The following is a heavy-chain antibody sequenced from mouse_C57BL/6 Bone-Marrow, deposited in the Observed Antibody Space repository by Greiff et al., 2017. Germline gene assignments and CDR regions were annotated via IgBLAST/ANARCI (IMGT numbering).Heavy chain of an antibody. D-gene: IGHD1-1*01. V-gene: IGHV1-81*01. Sequence: QVTLKESGAELARPGASVKLSCKASGYTFTSYGISWVKQRTGQGLEWIGEIYPRSGNTYYNEKFKGKATLTADKSSSTAYMELRSLTSEDSAVYFCARVYYYGSNAMDYWGQGTSVTVSS. CDR3: ARVYYYGSNAMDY. CDR2: IYPRSGNT. CDR1: GYTFTSYG. J-gene: IGHJ4*01.